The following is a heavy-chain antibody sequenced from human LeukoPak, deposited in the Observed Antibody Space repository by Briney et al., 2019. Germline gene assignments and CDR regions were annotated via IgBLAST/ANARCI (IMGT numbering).Heavy chain of an antibody. J-gene: IGHJ5*02. Sequence: GGSLRLSCAASGFTFSSYSMNWVRQAPGKGLEWVSYISSGGSSIYYADSVKGRFTISRDNAKNSLYLQMNSLRAEDTAVYYCARGRELLTFDPWGQGTLVTVSS. CDR1: GFTFSSYS. CDR3: ARGRELLTFDP. V-gene: IGHV3-48*01. CDR2: ISSGGSSI. D-gene: IGHD1-26*01.